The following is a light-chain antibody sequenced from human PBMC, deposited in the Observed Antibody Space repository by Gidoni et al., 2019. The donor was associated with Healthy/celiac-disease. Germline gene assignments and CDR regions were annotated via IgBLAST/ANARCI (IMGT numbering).Light chain of an antibody. Sequence: LGQTVRITCQGDSLRSYYASWYQQKPGQAPVLVIYGKNNRPSGIPDRFAGSSSGITASLTITGAQAEDEADYYCNSRDSSGNHVVFGGGTKLTVL. J-gene: IGLJ2*01. V-gene: IGLV3-19*01. CDR3: NSRDSSGNHVV. CDR1: SLRSYY. CDR2: GKN.